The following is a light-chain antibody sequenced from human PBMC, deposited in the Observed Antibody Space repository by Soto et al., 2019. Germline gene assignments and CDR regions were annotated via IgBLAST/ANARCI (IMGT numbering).Light chain of an antibody. J-gene: IGKJ5*01. CDR1: QSIDSH. V-gene: IGKV3-11*01. CDR2: GAS. CDR3: QQRHMWPIT. Sequence: EIVMTQSPATLSVSPGERAALSCRASQSIDSHLAWYQQKPGQAPRLLIYGASSRATGIPPRFSGSGSGTDFTLTISSLEPEDSAVYYCQQRHMWPITFGQGTRLETK.